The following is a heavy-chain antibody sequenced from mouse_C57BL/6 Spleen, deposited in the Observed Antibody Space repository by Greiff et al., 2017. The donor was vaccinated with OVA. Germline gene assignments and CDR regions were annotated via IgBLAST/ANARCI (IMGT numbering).Heavy chain of an antibody. J-gene: IGHJ3*01. CDR1: GFNIKDYY. Sequence: EVQRVESGAELVKPGASVKLSCTASGFNIKDYYMHWVKQRTEQGLEWIGRIDPEDGETKYAPKFQGKATITADTSSNTAYLQLSSLTSEDTAGYYGARAGGGGWFAYWGQGTLVTVSA. CDR2: IDPEDGET. CDR3: ARAGGGGWFAY. V-gene: IGHV14-2*01.